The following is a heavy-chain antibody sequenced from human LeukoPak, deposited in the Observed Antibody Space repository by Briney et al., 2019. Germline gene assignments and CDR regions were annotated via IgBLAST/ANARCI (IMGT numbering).Heavy chain of an antibody. CDR1: GFTFSSYA. Sequence: GGSLRLSCAASGFTFSSYAMSWVRQAPGKGLEWVSAISGSGGSTYYADSVKGRFTISRDNSKNTLYLQMNSLRTEDTAVYYCAKGPLVVVTLFDYWGQGTLVTVSS. J-gene: IGHJ4*02. V-gene: IGHV3-23*01. CDR2: ISGSGGST. CDR3: AKGPLVVVTLFDY. D-gene: IGHD3-22*01.